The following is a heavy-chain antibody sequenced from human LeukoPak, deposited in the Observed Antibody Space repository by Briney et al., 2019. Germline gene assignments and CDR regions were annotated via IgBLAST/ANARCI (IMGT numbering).Heavy chain of an antibody. D-gene: IGHD6-19*01. CDR2: TSGSGGST. V-gene: IGHV3-23*01. J-gene: IGHJ4*02. Sequence: PGGSLRLSCAASGFTFSSYAMSWVRQAPGKGLEWVSATSGSGGSTYYADSVKGRFTISRDNSKNTLYLQMNSLRAEDTAVYYCAKSGFDRGSGWTFDYWGQGTLVTVSS. CDR1: GFTFSSYA. CDR3: AKSGFDRGSGWTFDY.